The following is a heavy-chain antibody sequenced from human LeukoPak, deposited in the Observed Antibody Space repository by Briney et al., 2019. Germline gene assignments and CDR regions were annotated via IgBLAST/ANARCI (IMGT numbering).Heavy chain of an antibody. V-gene: IGHV4-59*01. CDR2: IHYSGST. D-gene: IGHD2-21*02. Sequence: SETLSLTCTVSGGSINSYYWSWIRQPPGKGPEWIGYIHYSGSTKYDPSLKSRVTISVNTSKNQFSLKLNSVTTADTAVYYCARHARHASCGNDCFSRAFDIWGQGTMVIVSS. J-gene: IGHJ3*02. CDR1: GGSINSYY. CDR3: ARHARHASCGNDCFSRAFDI.